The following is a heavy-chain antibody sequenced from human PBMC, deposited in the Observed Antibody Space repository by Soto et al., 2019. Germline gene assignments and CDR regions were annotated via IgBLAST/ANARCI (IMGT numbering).Heavy chain of an antibody. V-gene: IGHV3-15*01. CDR1: GFTFSNAW. CDR3: TTEKMRVARGPYYYYGMDV. Sequence: GGSLRLSCAASGFTFSNAWMSWVRQAPGKGLEWVGRIKSKTDGGTTDYAAPVKGRFTISRDDSKNTLYLQMNSLKTEDTAVYYCTTEKMRVARGPYYYYGMDVWGQGTTVTVSS. J-gene: IGHJ6*02. D-gene: IGHD3-10*01. CDR2: IKSKTDGGTT.